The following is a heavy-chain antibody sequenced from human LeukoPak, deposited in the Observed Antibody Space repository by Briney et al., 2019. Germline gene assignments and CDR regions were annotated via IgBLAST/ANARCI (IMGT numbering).Heavy chain of an antibody. CDR1: GLTFSNFA. CDR3: APVLHTSITTWAAFDT. J-gene: IGHJ3*02. Sequence: GGSLRLSCAASGLTFSNFAMTWVRQTPGKGLEWVSALSASGGGTFYAPAVKGRFTISRDNSKNTVSLQMNSLRAEDTALYYCAPVLHTSITTWAAFDTWGQGTMVSVSS. D-gene: IGHD3-22*01. V-gene: IGHV3-23*01. CDR2: LSASGGGT.